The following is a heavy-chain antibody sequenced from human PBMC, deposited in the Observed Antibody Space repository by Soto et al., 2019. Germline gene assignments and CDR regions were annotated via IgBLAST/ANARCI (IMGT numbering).Heavy chain of an antibody. CDR3: AREQLQVVIPDY. D-gene: IGHD6-13*01. Sequence: EVQLVESGGGLVQPGGSLRLSCAASGFTFSSYWMNWVRQAPGKGLEWVANIKQDGSEKYYVDSVKGRFTISRDNTKNSLDLQMNSRRAEDTAVYYCAREQLQVVIPDYWGQGTLVTVSS. V-gene: IGHV3-7*01. CDR1: GFTFSSYW. J-gene: IGHJ4*02. CDR2: IKQDGSEK.